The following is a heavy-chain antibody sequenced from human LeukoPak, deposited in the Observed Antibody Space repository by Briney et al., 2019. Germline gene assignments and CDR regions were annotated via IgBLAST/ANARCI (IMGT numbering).Heavy chain of an antibody. CDR3: ARLFSSSWYRGAFDL. V-gene: IGHV4-39*01. J-gene: IGHJ3*01. Sequence: PSETLSLTCTVSGGSISSSSYYWGWTRQPPGKGLEWIGSIYYSGNTYYNPSLKSRVTISVDTSKNQFSLKLSSVTAADTAVYYCARLFSSSWYRGAFDLWGQGTMVTVSS. CDR2: IYYSGNT. CDR1: GGSISSSSYY. D-gene: IGHD6-13*01.